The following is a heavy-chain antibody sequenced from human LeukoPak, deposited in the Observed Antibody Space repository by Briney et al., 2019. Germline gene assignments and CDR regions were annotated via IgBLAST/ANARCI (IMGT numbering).Heavy chain of an antibody. Sequence: GGSLRLSCAASGFTFSSYAMSWVRQAPGKGLEWVSAISGSGGSTYYTDSVKGRFTISRDNSKNTLYLQMNSLRAEDTAVYYCAKDRRIFGVVPPSDVWGQGTTVTVSS. J-gene: IGHJ6*02. V-gene: IGHV3-23*01. CDR3: AKDRRIFGVVPPSDV. D-gene: IGHD3-3*01. CDR2: ISGSGGST. CDR1: GFTFSSYA.